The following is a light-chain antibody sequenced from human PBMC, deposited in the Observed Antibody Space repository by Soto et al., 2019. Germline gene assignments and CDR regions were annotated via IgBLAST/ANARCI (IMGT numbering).Light chain of an antibody. J-gene: IGKJ1*01. CDR2: LGS. CDR3: MQALQTAWT. CDR1: QSLLHSNGYNY. Sequence: DIVMTQSPLSLPVTPGEPASISCMSSQSLLHSNGYNYLDWYLQKPGQSPQLLIYLGSNRASGVPDRFSGSGSGTDFTLKISRVEAEDVGVYYCMQALQTAWTFGQGTKVDI. V-gene: IGKV2-28*01.